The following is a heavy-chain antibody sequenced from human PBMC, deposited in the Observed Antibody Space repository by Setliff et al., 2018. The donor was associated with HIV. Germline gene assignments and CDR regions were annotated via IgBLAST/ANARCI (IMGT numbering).Heavy chain of an antibody. CDR2: INPSDGSG. J-gene: IGHJ4*02. CDR3: AKEYHTAATGARVANYFDY. Sequence: ASVKVSCKASGYTFTSCFLHWVRQAPGQGLEYMGIINPSDGSGDYVEKFQDRVTINRDTSTSTVNMEMSRLRSEDTAMYYCAKEYHTAATGARVANYFDYWGQGTLVTVSS. CDR1: GYTFTSCF. V-gene: IGHV1-46*01. D-gene: IGHD6-13*01.